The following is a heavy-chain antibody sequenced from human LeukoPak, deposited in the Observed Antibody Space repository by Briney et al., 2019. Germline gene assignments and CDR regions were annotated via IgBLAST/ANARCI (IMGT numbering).Heavy chain of an antibody. D-gene: IGHD3-10*01. CDR3: AKTGSVRGSY. Sequence: GGSLRLSCVASGFTFSSRDWMTWVRHAPGKGLEWVSSISSSSSYIYYADSVKGRFTISRDNAKNSLYLQMNSLRAEDTAVYYCAKTGSVRGSYWGQGTLVTVSS. CDR1: GFTFSSRDW. J-gene: IGHJ4*02. V-gene: IGHV3-21*01. CDR2: ISSSSSYI.